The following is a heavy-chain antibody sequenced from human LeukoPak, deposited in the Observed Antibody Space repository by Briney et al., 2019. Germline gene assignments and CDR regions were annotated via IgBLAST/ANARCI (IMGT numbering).Heavy chain of an antibody. V-gene: IGHV3-30-3*01. CDR1: GFTFSSYA. CDR2: ISYDGSNK. CDR3: SSGGYHLDY. J-gene: IGHJ4*02. Sequence: QPGGSLRLSCAASGFTFSSYAMHWVRQAPGKGLEWVAVISYDGSNKYYADSVKGRFTISRDNSKNTLYLQMNSLRAEDTAVYYCSSGGYHLDYWGQGTLVTVSS. D-gene: IGHD5-18*01.